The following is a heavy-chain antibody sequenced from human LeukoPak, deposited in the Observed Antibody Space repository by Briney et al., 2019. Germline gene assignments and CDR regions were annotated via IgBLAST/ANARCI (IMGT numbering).Heavy chain of an antibody. CDR2: ISGSGGST. CDR3: AKDLRPTIFGVSFPLTHDY. V-gene: IGHV3-23*01. CDR1: GFTFSSYA. Sequence: GGSLRLSCAASGFTFSSYAMSWVRQAPGKGLEWVSAISGSGGSTYYAGSVKGRFTISRDNSKNTLYLQMNSLRAEDTAVYYCAKDLRPTIFGVSFPLTHDYWGQGTLVTVSS. D-gene: IGHD3-3*01. J-gene: IGHJ4*02.